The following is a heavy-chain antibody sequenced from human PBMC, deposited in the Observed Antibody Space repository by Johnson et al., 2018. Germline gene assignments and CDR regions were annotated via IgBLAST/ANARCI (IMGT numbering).Heavy chain of an antibody. D-gene: IGHD6-13*01. CDR3: ARALVEGCYRPCWYIEDL. J-gene: IGHJ3*01. CDR1: GFSFSNFV. V-gene: IGHV3-33*01. CDR2: IWFDGRNI. Sequence: QVQLQESGGGVVQPGKSLRLSCAASGFSFSNFVMHWVRQAPGKGLEWVAVIWFDGRNIFYADSVRGRFTISRDNSKNMLYLQMNSPRVEDTAMYYCARALVEGCYRPCWYIEDLWGQGNRVTVSS.